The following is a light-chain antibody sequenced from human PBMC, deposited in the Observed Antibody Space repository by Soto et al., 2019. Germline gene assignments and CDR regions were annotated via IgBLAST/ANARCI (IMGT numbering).Light chain of an antibody. Sequence: DIQMTQSPSTLSASVGDRVTITCRASQSISSWLAWYQQKPGKAPKLLIYDASSLESGVPSRFSGSGSGTEFTPTISSLQPDDFATYYCQQYNSYSRTFGGGTKVDIK. J-gene: IGKJ4*01. CDR2: DAS. CDR3: QQYNSYSRT. V-gene: IGKV1-5*01. CDR1: QSISSW.